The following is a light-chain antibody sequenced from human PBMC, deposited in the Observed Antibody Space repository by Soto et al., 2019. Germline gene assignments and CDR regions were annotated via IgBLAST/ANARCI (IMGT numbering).Light chain of an antibody. CDR1: QNIYTW. Sequence: DIHMTQSPATLSASVGNIVTITCRASQNIYTWLAWYQQKPGKAPKLLIYEASSLETGVPSRLSGSASGTEFTLTISSMTPDDFATYYCQQYNNFWTFGQGTKVDIK. CDR2: EAS. V-gene: IGKV1-5*03. CDR3: QQYNNFWT. J-gene: IGKJ1*01.